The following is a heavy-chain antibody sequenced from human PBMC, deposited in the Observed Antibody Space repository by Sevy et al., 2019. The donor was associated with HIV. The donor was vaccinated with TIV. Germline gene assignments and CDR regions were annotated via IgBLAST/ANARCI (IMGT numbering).Heavy chain of an antibody. CDR3: AREATPYGYNSEDPTVAFDI. CDR2: IYYSGST. V-gene: IGHV4-59*13. CDR1: GGSISSYY. D-gene: IGHD5-12*01. J-gene: IGHJ3*02. Sequence: SETLSLTCTVSGGSISSYYWSWIRQPPGKGLEWIGYIYYSGSTNYNPSLKSRVTISVDTSKNQFSLKLSSVTAADTAVYYCAREATPYGYNSEDPTVAFDIWGQGTMVTVSS.